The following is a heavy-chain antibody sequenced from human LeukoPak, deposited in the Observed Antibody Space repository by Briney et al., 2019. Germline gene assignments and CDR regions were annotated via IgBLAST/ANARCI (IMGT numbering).Heavy chain of an antibody. Sequence: PSETLSLTCAVYGGSFSGYYWSWIRQPPGKGLEWVSAISGSGGSTYYADSVKGRFTISRDNSKNTLYLQMNSLRAEDTAVYYCAKDKEGAVGATEFDYWGQGTLVTVSS. CDR2: ISGSGGST. D-gene: IGHD1-26*01. V-gene: IGHV3-23*01. J-gene: IGHJ4*02. CDR1: GGSFSGYY. CDR3: AKDKEGAVGATEFDY.